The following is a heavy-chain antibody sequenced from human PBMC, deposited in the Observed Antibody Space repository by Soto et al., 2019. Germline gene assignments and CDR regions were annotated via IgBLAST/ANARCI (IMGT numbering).Heavy chain of an antibody. CDR1: GYTFTSYY. CDR3: ARDRWGYYGSGSPLDY. J-gene: IGHJ4*02. Sequence: AAVKVSCKASGYTFTSYYMHWVRQAPGQGLEWMGIINPSGGSTSYAQKFQGRVTMTRDTSTSTVYMELSSLRSEDTAVYYCARDRWGYYGSGSPLDYWGQGTLVTVSS. D-gene: IGHD3-10*01. CDR2: INPSGGST. V-gene: IGHV1-46*01.